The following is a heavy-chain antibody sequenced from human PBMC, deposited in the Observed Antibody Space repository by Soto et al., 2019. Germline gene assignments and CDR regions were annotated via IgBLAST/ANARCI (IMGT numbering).Heavy chain of an antibody. D-gene: IGHD4-4*01. V-gene: IGHV1-69*12. CDR2: IIPLFRTP. J-gene: IGHJ6*02. Sequence: QVQLVQSGAEMKEPGSSVKVSCKTSGGTFSSSAISWLRQAPGQGLEWMGGIIPLFRTPDYAQKFQGRVTIAADESTCTDYMELSSLRSEDTAVYYCARDNDRLQLGGNYYYILDVWGQGTTITVSS. CDR3: ARDNDRLQLGGNYYYILDV. CDR1: GGTFSSSA.